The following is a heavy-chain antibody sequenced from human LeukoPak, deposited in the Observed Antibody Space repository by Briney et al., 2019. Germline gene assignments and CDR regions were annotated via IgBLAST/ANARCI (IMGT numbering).Heavy chain of an antibody. V-gene: IGHV1-69*06. D-gene: IGHD1-7*01. CDR3: ARVGGTTIQYYYYYYMDV. J-gene: IGHJ6*03. CDR2: IIPIFGTA. Sequence: GSSVKVSCKASGGTFSSYVISWVRQAPGQGLEWMGGIIPIFGTANYAQKFQGRVTITADKSTSTAYMELSSLRSEDTAVYYCARVGGTTIQYYYYYYMDVWGKGTTVTVSS. CDR1: GGTFSSYV.